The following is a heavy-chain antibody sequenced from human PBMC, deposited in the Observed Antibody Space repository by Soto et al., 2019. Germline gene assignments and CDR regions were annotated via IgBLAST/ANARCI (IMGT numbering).Heavy chain of an antibody. Sequence: QVQLQESGPGLVKPSQTLSLTCTVSGGSISSGGYYWNWIRQHPGKGRERIGYIYYSGSTYYHPALKTRVTISVATSKNQFSLKLSSVTAADKAVYYCAREPLTWGQGTLVTVSS. J-gene: IGHJ4*02. V-gene: IGHV4-31*03. CDR2: IYYSGST. CDR1: GGSISSGGYY. CDR3: AREPLT.